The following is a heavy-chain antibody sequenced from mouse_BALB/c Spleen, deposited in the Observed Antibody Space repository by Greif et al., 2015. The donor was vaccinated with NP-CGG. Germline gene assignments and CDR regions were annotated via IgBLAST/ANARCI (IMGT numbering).Heavy chain of an antibody. V-gene: IGHV5-12-2*01. CDR3: ARRVSSYAMDY. CDR1: GFTFSSYT. J-gene: IGHJ4*01. CDR2: ISNGGGST. D-gene: IGHD1-2*01. Sequence: EVKLVESGGGLVQPGGSLKLSCAASGFTFSSYTMSWVRQTPEKRLEWVAYISNGGGSTYYPDTVKGRFTISRDNAKNALYLQMSSLKSEDTAMYYCARRVSSYAMDYWGQGTSVTVSS.